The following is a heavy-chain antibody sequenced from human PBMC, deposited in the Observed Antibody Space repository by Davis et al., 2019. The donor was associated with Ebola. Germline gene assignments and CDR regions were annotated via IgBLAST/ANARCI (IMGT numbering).Heavy chain of an antibody. D-gene: IGHD2-15*01. CDR2: IYHSGST. CDR3: ARHTSGGSARRFDP. Sequence: PSETLSLTCAVPGGSISSSNWWSWVRQPPGKRLEWIGEIYHSGSTNYNPSLKSRVTISVDKSKNQFSLKLSSVTAADTAVYYCARHTSGGSARRFDPWGQGTLVTVSS. CDR1: GGSISSSNW. J-gene: IGHJ5*02. V-gene: IGHV4-4*02.